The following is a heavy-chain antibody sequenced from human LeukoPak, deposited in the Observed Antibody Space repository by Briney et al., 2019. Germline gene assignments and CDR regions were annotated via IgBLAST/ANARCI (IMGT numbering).Heavy chain of an antibody. V-gene: IGHV3-48*01. Sequence: GGSLRLSCAASGFTFSSYSMNWVRQGPGEGLEWVSYISSSSGIIHYADSVKGRFTISRDNAKNSLYLQMNSLRAEDTAVYYCAREIGTSWYSFDYWGQGTLVTVSS. CDR2: ISSSSGII. CDR3: AREIGTSWYSFDY. D-gene: IGHD2-2*01. CDR1: GFTFSSYS. J-gene: IGHJ4*02.